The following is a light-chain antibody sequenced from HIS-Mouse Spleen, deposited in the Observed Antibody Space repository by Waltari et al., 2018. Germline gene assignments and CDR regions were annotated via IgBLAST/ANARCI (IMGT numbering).Light chain of an antibody. Sequence: DIVMTQSPDSLAVSLGERATINCKSSQSVLYSSNNKNYLAWYQQKPGQPPKLLIYWASTRESGVPDRVSGSGSGTDFTLTISSLQAEDMAVYYCQQYYSTLTWTFGQGTKVEIK. V-gene: IGKV4-1*01. CDR2: WAS. CDR3: QQYYSTLTWT. J-gene: IGKJ1*01. CDR1: QSVLYSSNNKNY.